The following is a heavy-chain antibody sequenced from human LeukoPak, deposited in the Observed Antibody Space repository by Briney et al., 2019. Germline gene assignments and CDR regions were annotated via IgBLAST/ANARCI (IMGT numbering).Heavy chain of an antibody. D-gene: IGHD2-2*01. CDR1: GFTFSSYA. J-gene: IGHJ4*02. CDR3: AREDSQYHLLCDYFDY. Sequence: GGSLRLSCAASGFTFSSYAMNWVRQAPGKGLEWVSYISSSGSTIYYADSVKGRFTISRDNAKNSLYLQMNSLRAEDTAVYYCAREDSQYHLLCDYFDYWGQGTLVTVSS. CDR2: ISSSGSTI. V-gene: IGHV3-48*03.